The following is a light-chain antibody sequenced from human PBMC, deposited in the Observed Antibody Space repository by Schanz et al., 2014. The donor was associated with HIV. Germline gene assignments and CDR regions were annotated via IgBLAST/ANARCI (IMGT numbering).Light chain of an antibody. CDR2: TAS. J-gene: IGKJ1*01. V-gene: IGKV1-8*01. CDR1: QDISSY. CDR3: QQYYSYPRT. Sequence: AIRMTQSPSSFSASTGDRVTITCRASQDISSYLAWYQQKPGKPPELLIYTASTLQSGVPSRFSGSGSGTDFTLTISCLQSEDFATYYCQQYYSYPRTFGQGTKVEIK.